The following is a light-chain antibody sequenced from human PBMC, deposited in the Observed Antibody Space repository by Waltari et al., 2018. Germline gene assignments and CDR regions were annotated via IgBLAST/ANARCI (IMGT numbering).Light chain of an antibody. Sequence: DTQMTQSPSSLSASVGDRITITCQASQDISNYLIWFQQKPWQAPKLLIYDASNLGTGVPSRFSGRGSGTHFTFTIDSLQPEDTATYICQQYDNLPFTFGPGTKV. CDR3: QQYDNLPFT. CDR2: DAS. CDR1: QDISNY. J-gene: IGKJ3*01. V-gene: IGKV1-33*01.